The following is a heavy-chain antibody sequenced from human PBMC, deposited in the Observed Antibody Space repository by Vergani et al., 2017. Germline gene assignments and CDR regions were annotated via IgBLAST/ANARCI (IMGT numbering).Heavy chain of an antibody. V-gene: IGHV4-59*08. CDR2: IYYSGST. J-gene: IGHJ4*02. CDR1: GGSISSYY. D-gene: IGHD6-13*01. Sequence: QVQLQESGPGLVKPSETLSLTCTVSGGSISSYYWSWIRQPPGKGLEWIGYIYYSGSTNYNPSLKSRVTISVDTSKNQFSLKLSSVTAADPAVYYCARLGPIAAALWGQGTLVTVSS. CDR3: ARLGPIAAAL.